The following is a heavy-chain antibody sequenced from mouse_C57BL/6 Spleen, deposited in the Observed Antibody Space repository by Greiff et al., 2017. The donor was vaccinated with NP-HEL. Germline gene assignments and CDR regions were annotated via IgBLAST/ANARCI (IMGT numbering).Heavy chain of an antibody. J-gene: IGHJ3*01. V-gene: IGHV5-16*01. Sequence: EVKLVESEGGLVQPGRSMKLSCTASGFTFSDYYMAWVRQVPEKGLEWVANINYDGSSTYYLDSLKSRFIISRDNAKNILYLQMSSLKSEDTATYYCASYDYDEGWFAYWGQGTLVTVSA. CDR1: GFTFSDYY. CDR2: INYDGSST. D-gene: IGHD2-4*01. CDR3: ASYDYDEGWFAY.